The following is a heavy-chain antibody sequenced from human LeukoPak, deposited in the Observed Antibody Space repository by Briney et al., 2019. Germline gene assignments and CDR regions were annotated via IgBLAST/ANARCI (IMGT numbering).Heavy chain of an antibody. CDR2: INHSGST. Sequence: YPSETLSLTCAVYGGSFSGYYWSWIRQPPGKGLEWIGEINHSGSTNYNPSLRSRVTISVDTSKNQFSLKLSSVTAADTAVYYCARVPLIPPAFDIWGQGTMVTVSS. CDR3: ARVPLIPPAFDI. V-gene: IGHV4-34*01. CDR1: GGSFSGYY. J-gene: IGHJ3*02.